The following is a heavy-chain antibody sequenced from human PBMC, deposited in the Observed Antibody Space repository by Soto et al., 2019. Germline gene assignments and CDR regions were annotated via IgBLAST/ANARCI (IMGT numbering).Heavy chain of an antibody. CDR2: ISSSSSYI. J-gene: IGHJ6*02. CDR3: ASVKTTLNGMDV. V-gene: IGHV3-21*01. CDR1: GFTFSSYS. Sequence: PGGSLRLSCAASGFTFSSYSMNWVRQAPGKGLEWVSSISSSSSYIYYADSVKGRFTISRDNAKNSLYLQMNSLRAEDTAVYYCASVKTTLNGMDVWGQGTTVTVSS. D-gene: IGHD4-17*01.